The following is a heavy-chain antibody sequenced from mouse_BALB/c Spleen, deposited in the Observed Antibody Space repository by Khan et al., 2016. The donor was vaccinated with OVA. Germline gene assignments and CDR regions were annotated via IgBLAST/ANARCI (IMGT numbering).Heavy chain of an antibody. Sequence: EVQLQESGPSLVQPSQTLSLTCSVTGDSISSGYWSWIRKFPGNKLEYMGYMISSGYTYYNPSLKSRISITRHTSKNRYYLQLNSVTTEDTATYDCARSTYRYAFAYWGQGTLVTVSA. CDR2: MISSGYT. V-gene: IGHV3-8*02. CDR3: ARSTYRYAFAY. J-gene: IGHJ3*01. CDR1: GDSISSGY. D-gene: IGHD2-14*01.